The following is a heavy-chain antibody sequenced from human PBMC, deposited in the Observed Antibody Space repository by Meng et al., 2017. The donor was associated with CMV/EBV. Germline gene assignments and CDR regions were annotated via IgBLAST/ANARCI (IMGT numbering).Heavy chain of an antibody. V-gene: IGHV3-30-3*01. CDR3: ATSITMVRGVNYYYYYGMDV. CDR1: GFTFSSYA. CDR2: ISYDGSNK. Sequence: GESLRLSCAASGFTFSSYAMHWVRQAPGKGLEWVAVISYDGSNKYYADSVKGRFTISRDNSKNTLYLQMNSLRAEDTAVYYCATSITMVRGVNYYYYYGMDVWGQGTTVTVSS. J-gene: IGHJ6*02. D-gene: IGHD3-10*01.